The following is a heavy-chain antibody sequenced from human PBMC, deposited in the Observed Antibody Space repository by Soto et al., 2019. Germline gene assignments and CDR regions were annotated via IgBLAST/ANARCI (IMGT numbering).Heavy chain of an antibody. Sequence: EVQVVESGGGLVKPGGSLRLSCTFIFSMYSMNWVRQAPGKGLEWVASISSGSAYIKYAESVKGRFTISRDNAKNSLHLQMNSLRAEDTAIYHCARDQGGSYDSWFDPWGQGTLVTVSS. CDR1: IFSMYS. J-gene: IGHJ5*02. V-gene: IGHV3-21*06. CDR2: ISSGSAYI. CDR3: ARDQGGSYDSWFDP. D-gene: IGHD1-26*01.